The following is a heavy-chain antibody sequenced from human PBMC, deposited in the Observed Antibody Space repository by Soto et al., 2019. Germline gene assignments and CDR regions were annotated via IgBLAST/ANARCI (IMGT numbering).Heavy chain of an antibody. J-gene: IGHJ4*02. V-gene: IGHV3-23*01. Sequence: EVQLLESGGGLVQPGGALRLSCAASGFTFNNYAMSWVRQAPGKGLEWVSTISASGDSTHYADSVKGRFTISRDNSKNTLYLQMNSLKAEDTAVYYCATRRGAARSGIEYYFDYWGQGTLVTVSS. D-gene: IGHD6-19*01. CDR3: ATRRGAARSGIEYYFDY. CDR2: ISASGDST. CDR1: GFTFNNYA.